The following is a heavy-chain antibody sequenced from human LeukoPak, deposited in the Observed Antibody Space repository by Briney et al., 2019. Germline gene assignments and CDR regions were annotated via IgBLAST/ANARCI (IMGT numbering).Heavy chain of an antibody. D-gene: IGHD1-26*01. CDR3: ARDGWSRGWFDP. Sequence: ASVKVSCKASGYTFTSYDINWVRQATGQGLEWMGWMNPNSGNTGYAQKFQGRVTMTRNTSISTAYMELSSLRSDDTAVYYCARDGWSRGWFDPWGQGTLVTVSS. CDR1: GYTFTSYD. J-gene: IGHJ5*02. CDR2: MNPNSGNT. V-gene: IGHV1-8*01.